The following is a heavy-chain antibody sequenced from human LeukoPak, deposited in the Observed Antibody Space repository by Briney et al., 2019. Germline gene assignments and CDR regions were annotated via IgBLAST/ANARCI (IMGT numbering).Heavy chain of an antibody. J-gene: IGHJ4*02. Sequence: GWSLRLSCAASGFTFRNYGMQWVRQTPGKGLEWVTLISYDGSDKYYADSVKGRFSISRDNSKNTLYLQMNSLRAEDTAVYYCASLRSGSGTFYNDYWGQRTLVTVFS. CDR3: ASLRSGSGTFYNDY. CDR2: ISYDGSDK. CDR1: GFTFRNYG. V-gene: IGHV3-30*03. D-gene: IGHD3-10*01.